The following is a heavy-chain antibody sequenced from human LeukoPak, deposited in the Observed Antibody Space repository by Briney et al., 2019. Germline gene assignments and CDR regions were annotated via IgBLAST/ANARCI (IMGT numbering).Heavy chain of an antibody. V-gene: IGHV1-46*01. J-gene: IGHJ4*02. D-gene: IGHD4-17*01. Sequence: ASVKVSCKASGYTFTSYYMHWVRQAPGQGLEWMGIINPSGGSTSYAQKFQGRVTMTRDMSTSTVYMELSSLRSEDTAVYYCARSDYGDPALNYWGQGTLVTVSS. CDR2: INPSGGST. CDR1: GYTFTSYY. CDR3: ARSDYGDPALNY.